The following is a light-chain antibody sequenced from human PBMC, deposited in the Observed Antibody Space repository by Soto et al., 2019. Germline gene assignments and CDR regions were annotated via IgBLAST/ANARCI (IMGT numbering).Light chain of an antibody. J-gene: IGKJ1*01. V-gene: IGKV3-20*01. Sequence: EIVLTQSPGTLSLSPGERATLSCRASQSVSRSYLAWYQQKLGQAPRLLIYGASSRATGIPDRVSGSGSGTDFTLTSSRLEPEDFAVDYCQQYDSSPWTFGQGTKVEIK. CDR1: QSVSRSY. CDR3: QQYDSSPWT. CDR2: GAS.